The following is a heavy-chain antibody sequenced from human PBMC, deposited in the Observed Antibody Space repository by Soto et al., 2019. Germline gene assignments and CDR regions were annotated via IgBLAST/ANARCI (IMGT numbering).Heavy chain of an antibody. D-gene: IGHD3-16*01. CDR1: GYTFTGYG. CDR2: ISAYNGNT. V-gene: IGHV1-18*01. CDR3: ARGHLYQGRGFDP. Sequence: QVQLVQSGAEVKKPGASLKVSCKASGYTFTGYGISWVRQAPGQGLEWMGWISAYNGNTNYAQKLQGRVTMNKETYTSTAYMELRSLRSDDTAVYYCARGHLYQGRGFDPWGQGTLVTVSS. J-gene: IGHJ5*02.